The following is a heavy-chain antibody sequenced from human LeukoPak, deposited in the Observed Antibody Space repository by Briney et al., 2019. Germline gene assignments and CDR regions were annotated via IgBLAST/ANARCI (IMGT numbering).Heavy chain of an antibody. CDR3: ARLARRAFDY. Sequence: SETLSLTCTVSGGSISSYYWSWIRQPPGKGLEWIGDIYYSGSTYYNPSLKSRVTISVDTSKNQFSLKLSSVTAADTAVYYCARLARRAFDYWVQGTLVTVSS. CDR2: IYYSGST. J-gene: IGHJ4*02. CDR1: GGSISSYY. V-gene: IGHV4-59*12.